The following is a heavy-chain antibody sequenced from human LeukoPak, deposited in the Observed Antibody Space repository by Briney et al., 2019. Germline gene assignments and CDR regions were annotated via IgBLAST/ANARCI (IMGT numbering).Heavy chain of an antibody. D-gene: IGHD6-19*01. J-gene: IGHJ4*02. CDR2: IGSDART. CDR1: GFTFNNYA. CDR3: AKEFTGGWPFDF. V-gene: IGHV3-23*01. Sequence: GGSLRLSCAASGFTFNNYAMSWVRQAPGKGLEWVSGIGSDARTSYADSVKGRFTISRDNSKNTLYLQMNSLRVEDTAICYCAKEFTGGWPFDFWGQGTLVTVSS.